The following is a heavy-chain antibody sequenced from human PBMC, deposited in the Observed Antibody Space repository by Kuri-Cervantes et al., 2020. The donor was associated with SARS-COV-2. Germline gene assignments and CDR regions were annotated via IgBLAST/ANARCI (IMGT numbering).Heavy chain of an antibody. CDR1: GFTFSSYA. J-gene: IGHJ3*02. V-gene: IGHV3-23*01. Sequence: GESLKISCAASGFTFSSYAMSWVRQAPGKGPEWVSAISGSGGSTYYADSVKGRFTISRDNSKNTLYLQMNSLRAEDTAVYYCARDRYAYYDSSGYTGRGDAFDIWGQGTMVTVSS. CDR3: ARDRYAYYDSSGYTGRGDAFDI. D-gene: IGHD3-22*01. CDR2: ISGSGGST.